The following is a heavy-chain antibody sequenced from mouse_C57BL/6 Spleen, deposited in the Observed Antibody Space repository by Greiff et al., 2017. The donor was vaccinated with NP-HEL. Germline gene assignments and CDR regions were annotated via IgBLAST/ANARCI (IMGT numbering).Heavy chain of an antibody. Sequence: EVQLQQSGAELVKPGASVKLSCTASGFNIKDYYMHWVKQRPEQGLEWIGRIDPEDGATKYAPKFQGKATITADTSSNTAYLQLSSLTSEDTAVYYCAITTVVATDWYFDVWGTGTTVTVSS. D-gene: IGHD1-1*01. J-gene: IGHJ1*03. CDR3: AITTVVATDWYFDV. V-gene: IGHV14-2*01. CDR2: IDPEDGAT. CDR1: GFNIKDYY.